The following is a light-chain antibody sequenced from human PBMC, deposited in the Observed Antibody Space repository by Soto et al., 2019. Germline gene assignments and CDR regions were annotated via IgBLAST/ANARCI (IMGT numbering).Light chain of an antibody. CDR2: DAS. Sequence: EIVMTQSPATLSVSPGEGATLSCKASQTVYNNLAWYQQRPGQPPRLLIYDASTRATGISARFSGSGYGTEFTLTISSLQSEDFAVYFCQQCRNWPPTFGGGTKVEIK. J-gene: IGKJ4*01. CDR1: QTVYNN. V-gene: IGKV3-15*01. CDR3: QQCRNWPPT.